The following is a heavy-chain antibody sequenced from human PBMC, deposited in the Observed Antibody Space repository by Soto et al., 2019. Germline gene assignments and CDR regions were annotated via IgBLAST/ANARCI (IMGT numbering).Heavy chain of an antibody. CDR1: GYMFSNYW. CDR3: ARQGPLAYCGGDCTDAFDI. Sequence: GESLKISCKASGYMFSNYWIGWVRQMPGKGLEWMGIIYPGDSDTRYSPSFQGQVTISADKSISTAYLQWSSLKASDTAMYYCARQGPLAYCGGDCTDAFDIWGQGTMVTVSS. CDR2: IYPGDSDT. D-gene: IGHD2-21*02. J-gene: IGHJ3*02. V-gene: IGHV5-51*01.